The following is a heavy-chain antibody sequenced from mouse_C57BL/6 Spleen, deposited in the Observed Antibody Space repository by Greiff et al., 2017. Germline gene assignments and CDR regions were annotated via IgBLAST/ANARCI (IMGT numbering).Heavy chain of an antibody. CDR2: IYPGSGNT. CDR3: GRGDDGFAY. Sequence: QVQLQESGPELVKPGASVKISCKASGYSFTSYYIHWVKQRPGQGLEWIGWIYPGSGNTKYNEKFKGKATLTADTSSSTAYMQLSSLTSEDSAVYYCGRGDDGFAYWGQGTLVTVSA. J-gene: IGHJ3*01. V-gene: IGHV1-66*01. CDR1: GYSFTSYY.